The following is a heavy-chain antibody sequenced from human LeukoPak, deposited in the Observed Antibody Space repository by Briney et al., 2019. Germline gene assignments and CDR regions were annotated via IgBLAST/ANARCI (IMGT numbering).Heavy chain of an antibody. CDR2: INLDGSQK. CDR3: ARKRPNYFDY. J-gene: IGHJ4*02. CDR1: GFTFSNYW. Sequence: GGSLRLSCEASGFTFSNYWMAWFRQAPGKGPEWVANINLDGSQKYYVDSVKGRFTISRDNAENSLYLQMNSLRAEDTALYYCARKRPNYFDYWGQGTLVTVSS. V-gene: IGHV3-7*01.